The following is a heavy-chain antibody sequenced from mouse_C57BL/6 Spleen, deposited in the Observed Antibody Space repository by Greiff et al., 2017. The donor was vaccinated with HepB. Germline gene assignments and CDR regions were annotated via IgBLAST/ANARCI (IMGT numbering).Heavy chain of an antibody. CDR3: ARQDYAWFAY. D-gene: IGHD2-4*01. CDR1: GFTFSDYG. V-gene: IGHV5-17*01. Sequence: EVKLVESGGGLVKPGGSLKLSCAASGFTFSDYGMHWVRQAPEKGLEWVAYISSGSSTIYYADTVKGRFTISRDNAKNTLFLQMTSLRSEDTAMYYCARQDYAWFAYWSQGTLVTVSA. J-gene: IGHJ3*01. CDR2: ISSGSSTI.